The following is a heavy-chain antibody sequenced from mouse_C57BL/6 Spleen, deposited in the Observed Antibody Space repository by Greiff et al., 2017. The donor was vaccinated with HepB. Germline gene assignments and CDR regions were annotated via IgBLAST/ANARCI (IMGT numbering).Heavy chain of an antibody. Sequence: QVHVKQPGAELVKPGASVKMSCKASGYTFTSYWITWVKQRPGQGLEWIGDIYPGSGSTNYNEKFKSKATLTVDTSSSTAYMQLSSLTSEDSAVYYCARERAYYYGSSYAMDYWGQGTSVTVSS. V-gene: IGHV1-55*01. J-gene: IGHJ4*01. CDR1: GYTFTSYW. CDR3: ARERAYYYGSSYAMDY. D-gene: IGHD1-1*01. CDR2: IYPGSGST.